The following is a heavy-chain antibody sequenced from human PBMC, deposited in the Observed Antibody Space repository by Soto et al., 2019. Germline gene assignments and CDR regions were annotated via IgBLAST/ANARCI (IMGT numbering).Heavy chain of an antibody. D-gene: IGHD3-16*02. Sequence: SETLSLTCTVSGGSISSGDCYWSWIRQPPGKGLEWIGYIYYSGSTYYNPSLKSRVTISVDTSKNQFSLKLSSVTAADTAVYYCARSELTFGGVIASFDYWGQGTLLTVSS. J-gene: IGHJ4*02. V-gene: IGHV4-30-4*01. CDR1: GGSISSGDCY. CDR2: IYYSGST. CDR3: ARSELTFGGVIASFDY.